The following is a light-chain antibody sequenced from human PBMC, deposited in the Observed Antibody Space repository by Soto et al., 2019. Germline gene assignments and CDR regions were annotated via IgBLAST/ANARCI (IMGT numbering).Light chain of an antibody. CDR3: ATWDDSLNVVL. V-gene: IGLV1-44*01. CDR2: YHN. CDR1: SSNIGSNT. Sequence: QSVLTQPPSASGTPGQRVTISCSGSSSNIGSNTVSWYQHLPGTAHKLLIYYHNQRPSGVPDRFSGSKSGTSASLAISGLQSEDEANYYCATWDDSLNVVLFGGGTKLTVL. J-gene: IGLJ2*01.